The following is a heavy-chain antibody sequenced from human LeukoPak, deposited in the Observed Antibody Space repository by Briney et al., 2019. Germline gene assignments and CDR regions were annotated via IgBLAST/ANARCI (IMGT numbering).Heavy chain of an antibody. J-gene: IGHJ4*02. CDR2: INAGNGNT. Sequence: ASVKVSCKASGYTFTSYAMQWVRQAPGQGLEWMGWINAGNGNTKYSQKFQGRVTITRDTSASTAYMELSRLKSDDTAVYYCARAPGGSYTNDYWGQGTLVTVSS. CDR1: GYTFTSYA. CDR3: ARAPGGSYTNDY. V-gene: IGHV1-3*01. D-gene: IGHD1-26*01.